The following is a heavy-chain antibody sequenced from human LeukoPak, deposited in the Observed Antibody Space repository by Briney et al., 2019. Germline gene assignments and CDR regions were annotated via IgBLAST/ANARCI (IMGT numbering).Heavy chain of an antibody. CDR1: GDSISSNYY. CDR2: IYYSGST. J-gene: IGHJ6*02. CDR3: ARDKLELQYKGYYYYYGMDV. Sequence: SETLSLTCTVSGDSISSNYYWSWIRQPPGKGLEWIGYIYYSGSTYYNPSLKSRVTITVDTSKNQFSLKLSSVTAADTAVYYCARDKLELQYKGYYYYYGMDVWGQGTTVTVSS. D-gene: IGHD1-7*01. V-gene: IGHV4-31*03.